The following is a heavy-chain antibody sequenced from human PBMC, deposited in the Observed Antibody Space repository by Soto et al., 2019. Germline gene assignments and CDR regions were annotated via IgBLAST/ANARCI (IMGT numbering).Heavy chain of an antibody. V-gene: IGHV1-18*04. D-gene: IGHD2-2*01. CDR3: ARAISTSSYNWFDP. Sequence: QVQLVQSGGEVKTPGASVKVSCKASGYTFTNYGITWVRQAPGQGREWLGWISPYSLETDYAQKFQGRVTMTTDTSTTTTYMELRSLTSDDTAVYYFARAISTSSYNWFDPWGQGSLVTVSS. J-gene: IGHJ5*02. CDR2: ISPYSLET. CDR1: GYTFTNYG.